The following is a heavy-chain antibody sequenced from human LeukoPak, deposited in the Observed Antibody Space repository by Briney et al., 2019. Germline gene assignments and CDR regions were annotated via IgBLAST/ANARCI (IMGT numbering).Heavy chain of an antibody. D-gene: IGHD4-11*01. CDR1: GFTFSSYA. CDR2: ISGSGGST. V-gene: IGHV3-23*01. J-gene: IGHJ4*02. Sequence: GGSLRLSCAASGFTFSSYAMSWVHQAPGKGLEWVSAISGSGGSTYYADSVKGRFTISRDNSRNTLYLQMNSLRAEDTAVYYCAKHWAATVTYFDYWGQGTLVTVSS. CDR3: AKHWAATVTYFDY.